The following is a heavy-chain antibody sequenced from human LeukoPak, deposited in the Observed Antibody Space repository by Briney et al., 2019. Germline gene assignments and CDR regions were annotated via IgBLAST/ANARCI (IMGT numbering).Heavy chain of an antibody. D-gene: IGHD3-3*01. CDR3: AKDGRSFGVVAELPELDY. J-gene: IGHJ4*02. CDR2: ISYDGSNK. Sequence: PGGSLRLSCAASGFTFSSYAMHWVRQAPGKGLGWVAVISYDGSNKYYADSVKGRFTISRDNAKNSLYLQMNSLRAEDTAVYYCAKDGRSFGVVAELPELDYWGQGTLVTVSS. CDR1: GFTFSSYA. V-gene: IGHV3-30-3*01.